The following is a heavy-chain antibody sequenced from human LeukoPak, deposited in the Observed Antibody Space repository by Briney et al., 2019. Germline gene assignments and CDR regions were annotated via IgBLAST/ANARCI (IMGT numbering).Heavy chain of an antibody. Sequence: SETLSLTCTVSGGSISSYYWSWIRQPPGKGLEWIGYIYYSGSTNYNPSLKSRVTISVDTSKNQFSLKLSSVTAADTAVYYCARLVVYSSGWWLDYWGQGTLVTVSS. V-gene: IGHV4-59*01. J-gene: IGHJ4*02. CDR3: ARLVVYSSGWWLDY. D-gene: IGHD6-19*01. CDR1: GGSISSYY. CDR2: IYYSGST.